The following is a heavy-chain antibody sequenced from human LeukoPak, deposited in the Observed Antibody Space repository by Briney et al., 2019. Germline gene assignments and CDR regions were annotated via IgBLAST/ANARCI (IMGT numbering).Heavy chain of an antibody. CDR2: ITPIFGTP. D-gene: IGHD2-21*02. CDR1: GGTFSIST. Sequence: SVKVSCKASGGTFSISTISWVRQAPGQGLEWMGGITPIFGTPNYARKFQGRVTITAVESLTTAYMELSSLRSEDTAIYYCARGWLAETTVVTPYNYWGQGTLVTVSS. J-gene: IGHJ4*02. V-gene: IGHV1-69*13. CDR3: ARGWLAETTVVTPYNY.